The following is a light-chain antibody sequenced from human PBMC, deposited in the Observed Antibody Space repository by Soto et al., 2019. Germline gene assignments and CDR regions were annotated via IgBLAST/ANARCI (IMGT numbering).Light chain of an antibody. CDR2: EDN. CDR3: QSYDSSNVV. V-gene: IGLV6-57*04. CDR1: SGSIASNY. J-gene: IGLJ2*01. Sequence: NSMLTQPHSVSESPGKTVTISCTRSSGSIASNYVQWYQQRPGSAPTTVIYEDNQRPSGVPDRFSGSIDSSSNSASLTISGLKTEDEADYYCQSYDSSNVVFGGGTKVTVL.